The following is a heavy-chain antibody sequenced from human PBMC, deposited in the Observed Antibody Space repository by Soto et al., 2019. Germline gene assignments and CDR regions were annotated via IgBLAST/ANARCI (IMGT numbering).Heavy chain of an antibody. CDR3: ARPSRSSSSPSYYYYGMDV. CDR2: IYPGDSDT. D-gene: IGHD2-2*01. CDR1: GYSYTIYC. J-gene: IGHJ6*02. V-gene: IGHV5-51*01. Sequence: PGESLKISCNCSGYSYTIYCIGWVLQMPGKGLEWMGIIYPGDSDTRYSPSFQGQVTISADKSISTAYLQWSSLKASDTAMYYCARPSRSSSSPSYYYYGMDVWGQGTTVTVSS.